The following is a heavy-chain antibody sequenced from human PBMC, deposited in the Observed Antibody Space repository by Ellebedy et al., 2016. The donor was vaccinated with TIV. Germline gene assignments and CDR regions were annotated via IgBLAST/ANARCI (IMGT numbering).Heavy chain of an antibody. CDR2: IKSKTDGGAA. J-gene: IGHJ4*02. Sequence: GGSLRLSCAATGFRFRSYWMNWVRQAPGKGLEWVGRIKSKTDGGAADYAAPVKGRFTISRDDSKNTLYLQMNSLKTEDTAVYFCTTVYRYNYDSVWGQGTLVTVSS. V-gene: IGHV3-15*01. D-gene: IGHD5-18*01. CDR1: GFRFRSYW. CDR3: TTVYRYNYDSV.